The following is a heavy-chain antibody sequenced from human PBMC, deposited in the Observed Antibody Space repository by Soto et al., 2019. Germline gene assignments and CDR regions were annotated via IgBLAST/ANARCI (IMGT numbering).Heavy chain of an antibody. CDR2: IYYSGST. J-gene: IGHJ4*02. V-gene: IGHV4-39*01. CDR3: ARHPPYYSSSWYYFDY. D-gene: IGHD6-13*01. CDR1: GGSISSSSYY. Sequence: NPSETLSLTCTVSGGSISSSSYYWGWIRQPPGKGLEWIGSIYYSGSTYYNPSLKSRVTISVDTSKNQYSLKLSSVTAADTAVYYCARHPPYYSSSWYYFDYWGQGTLVTVSS.